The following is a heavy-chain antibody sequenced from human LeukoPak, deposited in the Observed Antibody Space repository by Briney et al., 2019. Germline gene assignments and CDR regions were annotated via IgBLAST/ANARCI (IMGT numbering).Heavy chain of an antibody. CDR2: IYYSGST. V-gene: IGHV4-59*01. Sequence: PSETLSLTCTVSGGSISSYYWSWIRQPPGKGLEWIGYIYYSGSTNYNPSLKSRVTISVDTSKNQFSLKLSSVTAADTAVYYCARVDVVYAFDIWGQGTMATVSS. D-gene: IGHD3-10*02. CDR1: GGSISSYY. J-gene: IGHJ3*02. CDR3: ARVDVVYAFDI.